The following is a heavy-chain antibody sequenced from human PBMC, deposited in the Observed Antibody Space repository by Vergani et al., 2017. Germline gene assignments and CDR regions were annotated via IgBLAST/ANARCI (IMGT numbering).Heavy chain of an antibody. V-gene: IGHV1-3*01. J-gene: IGHJ4*02. CDR2: INAGNGNT. CDR3: ARDRYSPALGDFDY. Sequence: QVQLVQSGAEVKKPGASVKVSCKASGYTFTSYAMHWVRQAPGQRLEWMGWINAGNGNTKYSQKFQGRVTITRDTSASTAYMELISLRSEDTAVYYCARDRYSPALGDFDYWGQGTLVTVSS. D-gene: IGHD3-16*01. CDR1: GYTFTSYA.